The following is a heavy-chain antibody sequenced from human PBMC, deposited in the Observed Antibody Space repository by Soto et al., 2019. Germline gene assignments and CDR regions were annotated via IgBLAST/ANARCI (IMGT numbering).Heavy chain of an antibody. Sequence: SETLSLTCTVSGGSSSSGGYYWSWIRQHPGKGLEWIGYIYYSGSTYYNPSLKSRVTISVDTSKNQFSLKLSSVTAADTAVYYCARAENRHYCSGGSCYAPGSFDYWGQGTLVTVSS. CDR2: IYYSGST. D-gene: IGHD2-15*01. CDR1: GGSSSSGGYY. J-gene: IGHJ4*02. CDR3: ARAENRHYCSGGSCYAPGSFDY. V-gene: IGHV4-31*03.